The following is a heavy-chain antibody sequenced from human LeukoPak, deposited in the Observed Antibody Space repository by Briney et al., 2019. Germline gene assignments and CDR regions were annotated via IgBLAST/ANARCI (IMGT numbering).Heavy chain of an antibody. Sequence: LGGSLRLSCAASGFTFSNYAMSWVRQAPGKGLEWVSAISGSGVSTYYADSVKGRFTISRDNSKNALYLQMNSLRAEDTAVYYCAKDQVLWFGELCYWGQGTLVTVSS. J-gene: IGHJ4*02. V-gene: IGHV3-23*01. CDR3: AKDQVLWFGELCY. CDR2: ISGSGVST. CDR1: GFTFSNYA. D-gene: IGHD3-10*01.